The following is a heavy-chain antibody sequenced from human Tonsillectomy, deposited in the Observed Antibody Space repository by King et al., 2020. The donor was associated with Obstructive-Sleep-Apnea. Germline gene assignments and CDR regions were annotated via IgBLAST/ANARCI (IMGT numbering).Heavy chain of an antibody. V-gene: IGHV3-30*04. D-gene: IGHD3-10*01. CDR1: GFTFSNYA. CDR3: ARDLFSGEWDSPEGGMDV. CDR2: MSFDGSNK. J-gene: IGHJ6*02. Sequence: VQLVESGGGVVQPGRSLRLSCAASGFTFSNYAMHWVRQAPGKGLEWVAVMSFDGSNKYYADSVKGRFTISSDNSKNTRYLQMISLRPEDTAVYYCARDLFSGEWDSPEGGMDVWGQGTTVTVSS.